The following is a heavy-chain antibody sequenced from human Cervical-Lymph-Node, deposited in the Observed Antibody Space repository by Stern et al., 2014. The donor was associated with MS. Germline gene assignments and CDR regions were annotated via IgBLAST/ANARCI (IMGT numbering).Heavy chain of an antibody. CDR1: GGSISSGSYY. V-gene: IGHV4-61*02. J-gene: IGHJ5*02. CDR2: IYTSGST. Sequence: QLQLQESGPGLVKPSQTLSLTCTVSGGSISSGSYYWSWIRQPAGKGLEWIGRIYTSGSTNYNPSLKSRVTISVDTSKNQFPLKLGSVTAADTAVYYCARELPWFDPWGQGTLVTVSS. CDR3: ARELPWFDP.